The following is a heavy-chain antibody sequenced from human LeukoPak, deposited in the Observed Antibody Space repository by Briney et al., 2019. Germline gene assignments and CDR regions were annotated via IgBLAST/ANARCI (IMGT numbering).Heavy chain of an antibody. CDR1: GGSISSYY. Sequence: SETLSLTCTVSGGSISSYYWSWIRQPAGKRLEWIGRIYTSGSTNYNSSLKSRVTMSVGTSKNQFSLKLSSVTAADTAVYYCARGGSSSAYYYYYMDVWGKGTTVTVSS. CDR3: ARGGSSSAYYYYYMDV. J-gene: IGHJ6*03. V-gene: IGHV4-4*07. D-gene: IGHD6-6*01. CDR2: IYTSGST.